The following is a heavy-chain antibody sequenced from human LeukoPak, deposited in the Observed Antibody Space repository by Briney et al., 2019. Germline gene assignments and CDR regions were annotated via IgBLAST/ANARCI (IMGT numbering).Heavy chain of an antibody. CDR3: ARHPRNGSYPFYYYGMDV. J-gene: IGHJ6*02. CDR2: IYYSGST. Sequence: SETLSLTCTVSGGSISSSNYYWGWIRQTPGKGLEWIGSIYYSGSTYYNPSLKSRVTISVDTSKNQFSLKLSSATAADTAVYYCARHPRNGSYPFYYYGMDVWGQGTTVTVSS. CDR1: GGSISSSNYY. D-gene: IGHD1-26*01. V-gene: IGHV4-39*01.